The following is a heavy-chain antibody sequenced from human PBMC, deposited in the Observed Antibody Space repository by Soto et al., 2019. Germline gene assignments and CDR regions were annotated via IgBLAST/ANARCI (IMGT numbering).Heavy chain of an antibody. Sequence: PGESLNISCRGSGYSFANYWIGLVRQMPGKGLEWMGIIYPGDSDTRYSPSFQGQVTISADKSISTAYLQWSSLKASDTAMYYCATHTSTSSTAFDVWGQGTMVTVSS. CDR3: ATHTSTSSTAFDV. CDR2: IYPGDSDT. D-gene: IGHD6-6*01. J-gene: IGHJ3*01. CDR1: GYSFANYW. V-gene: IGHV5-51*01.